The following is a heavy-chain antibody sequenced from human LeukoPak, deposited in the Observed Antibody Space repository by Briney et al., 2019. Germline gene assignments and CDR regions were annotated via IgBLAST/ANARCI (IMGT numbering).Heavy chain of an antibody. Sequence: PGRSLRLSCAASGFTFSSYSMNWVSQAPGKGLEWVSSISSSSSYIYYADSVKGRFTISRDNAKNSLYLQMNSLRAEDTAVYYCARDANYYGSGGDYWGQGTLVTVSS. CDR3: ARDANYYGSGGDY. D-gene: IGHD3-10*01. CDR2: ISSSSSYI. V-gene: IGHV3-21*01. CDR1: GFTFSSYS. J-gene: IGHJ4*02.